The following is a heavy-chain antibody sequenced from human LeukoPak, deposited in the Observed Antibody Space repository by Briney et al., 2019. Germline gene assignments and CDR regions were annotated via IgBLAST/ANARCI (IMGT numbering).Heavy chain of an antibody. J-gene: IGHJ3*02. CDR3: SRVTTGTTYEDAFDI. CDR2: IIPIFGTA. Sequence: GASVKLSRKASGGTFSRYAISWVRQAPGQGLEWMGGIIPIFGTANYAQKFQGRVTITTDEATSTAYMELSSLRCEDTAVYYCSRVTTGTTYEDAFDIWGQGTMVTVSS. V-gene: IGHV1-69*05. CDR1: GGTFSRYA. D-gene: IGHD1-7*01.